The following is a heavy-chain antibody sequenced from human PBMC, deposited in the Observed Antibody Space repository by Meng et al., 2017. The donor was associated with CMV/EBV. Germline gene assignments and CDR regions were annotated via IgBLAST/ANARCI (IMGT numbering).Heavy chain of an antibody. J-gene: IGHJ4*02. Sequence: QVQLQQCGAEVKKPGATVKLSGNASGYTFTSYYRHWVRQAPGQGLEWMGIINPSGGSTSYAQKFHGRVTMTRDTSTSTVYMELSSLRSEDTAVYYCALAEYSSSLFDYWGQGTLVTVSS. D-gene: IGHD6-13*01. CDR1: GYTFTSYY. CDR3: ALAEYSSSLFDY. CDR2: INPSGGST. V-gene: IGHV1-46*01.